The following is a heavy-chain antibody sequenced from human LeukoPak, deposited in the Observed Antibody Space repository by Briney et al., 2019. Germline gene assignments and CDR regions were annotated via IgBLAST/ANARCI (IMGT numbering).Heavy chain of an antibody. CDR2: IYSGGST. CDR1: GFTVSSNY. V-gene: IGHV3-66*02. CDR3: ARDLHYYGSGSYGY. Sequence: GGSLRLSCAASGFTVSSNYMSWVLQAPGKGLEWVSVIYSGGSTYYADSVKGRFTISRDNSKHTLYLQMNSLRAEDTAVYYCARDLHYYGSGSYGYWGQGTLVTVSS. D-gene: IGHD3-10*01. J-gene: IGHJ4*02.